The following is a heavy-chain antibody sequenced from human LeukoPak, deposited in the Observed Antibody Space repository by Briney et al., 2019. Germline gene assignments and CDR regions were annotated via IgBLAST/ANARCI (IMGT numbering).Heavy chain of an antibody. CDR3: ARDGNSIVGATTRNY. Sequence: GGSLRLSCAASGFTFSDYYMSWIRQAPGKGLEWVSYISSSGSTIYYADSVKGRLTISRDNAKNSLYLQMNSLRAEDTAVYYCARDGNSIVGATTRNYWGQGTLVTVSS. J-gene: IGHJ4*02. CDR2: ISSSGSTI. D-gene: IGHD1-26*01. V-gene: IGHV3-11*04. CDR1: GFTFSDYY.